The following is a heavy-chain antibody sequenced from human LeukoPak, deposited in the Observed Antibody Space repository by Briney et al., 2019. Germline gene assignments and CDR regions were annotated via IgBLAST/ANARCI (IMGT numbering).Heavy chain of an antibody. CDR3: ARGLAARRTYYFDY. CDR1: GYTFTSYD. D-gene: IGHD6-6*01. J-gene: IGHJ4*02. V-gene: IGHV1-69*05. Sequence: GASVKVSCKASGYTFTSYDISWVRQAPGQGLEWMGGIIPIFGTANYAQKFQGRVTITTDESTSTAYMELSSLRSEDTAVYYCARGLAARRTYYFDYWGQGTLVTVSS. CDR2: IIPIFGTA.